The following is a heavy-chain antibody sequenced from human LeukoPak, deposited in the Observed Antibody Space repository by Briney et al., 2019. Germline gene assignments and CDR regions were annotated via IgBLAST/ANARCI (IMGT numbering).Heavy chain of an antibody. CDR2: ISSGGNT. J-gene: IGHJ4*02. V-gene: IGHV3-23*01. Sequence: GGSLRLSCAASGFSFSDNAMTWVRQAPGKGLQWVAVISSGGNTKYADSERGRFSISRDNSKNTLYLQMNSLRAEDTAVYYCAKHLGGNYFDRPFDYWGQGTLVTVSS. D-gene: IGHD3-22*01. CDR3: AKHLGGNYFDRPFDY. CDR1: GFSFSDNA.